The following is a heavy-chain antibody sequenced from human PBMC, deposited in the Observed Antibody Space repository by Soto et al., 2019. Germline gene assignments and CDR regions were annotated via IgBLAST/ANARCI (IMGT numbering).Heavy chain of an antibody. Sequence: QVQLQQWGAGLLKPSETLSLTCAVYGDSFNNYFWTWIRQSPGKGLEWIGEINHSGSANYNPSIGSRVNSSVDKSKKQFSLKLTSVTAAATAVYYCARVSRVYYDSWGQGTLVPVSS. CDR3: ARVSRVYYDS. D-gene: IGHD3-10*01. CDR1: GDSFNNYF. CDR2: INHSGSA. V-gene: IGHV4-34*01. J-gene: IGHJ4*02.